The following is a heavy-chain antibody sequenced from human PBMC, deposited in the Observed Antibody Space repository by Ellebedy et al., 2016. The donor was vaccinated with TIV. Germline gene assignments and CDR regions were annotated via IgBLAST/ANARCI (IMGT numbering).Heavy chain of an antibody. CDR1: GFTFSDHY. J-gene: IGHJ6*02. Sequence: GGSLRLSCAASGFTFSDHYMDWVRQAPGKGLEWIGRTRTKVQSYTTEYAASVKGRFTILRDDSKNSLYLQMNSLKTEDTAVYYCARHPSVAGPGDVWGLGTTVTVSS. D-gene: IGHD6-19*01. CDR3: ARHPSVAGPGDV. V-gene: IGHV3-72*01. CDR2: TRTKVQSYTT.